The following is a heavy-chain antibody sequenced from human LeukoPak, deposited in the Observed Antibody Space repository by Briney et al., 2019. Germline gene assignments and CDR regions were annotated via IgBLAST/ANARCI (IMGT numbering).Heavy chain of an antibody. CDR2: IQYDGSDI. CDR3: GKVCHSTCYRISDP. Sequence: PGGSLRLSCAASGFAFSTLGMHWVRQAPGMGLEWVAFIQYDGSDIYYGDSVKGRFTISRDSSKNTLYLQMNSLRPEDTAIYYCGKVCHSTCYRISDPWGQGTLDTVSS. V-gene: IGHV3-30*02. J-gene: IGHJ5*02. D-gene: IGHD2/OR15-2a*01. CDR1: GFAFSTLG.